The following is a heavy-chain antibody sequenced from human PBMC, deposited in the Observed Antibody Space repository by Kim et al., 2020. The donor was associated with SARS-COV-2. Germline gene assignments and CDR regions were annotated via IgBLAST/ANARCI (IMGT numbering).Heavy chain of an antibody. CDR1: GGTFSSYA. J-gene: IGHJ5*02. CDR2: IIPIFGTA. D-gene: IGHD3-10*01. V-gene: IGHV1-69*13. Sequence: SVKVSCKASGGTFSSYAISWVRQAPGQGLEWMGGIIPIFGTANYAQKFQGRVTITADESTSTAYMELSSLRSEDTAVYYCARDTPLLNWFDPWGQGTLVTVSS. CDR3: ARDTPLLNWFDP.